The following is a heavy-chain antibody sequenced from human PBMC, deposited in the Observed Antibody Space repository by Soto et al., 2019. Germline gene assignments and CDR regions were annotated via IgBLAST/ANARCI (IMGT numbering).Heavy chain of an antibody. CDR2: IYYSGST. CDR1: GGSISSGGYY. CDR3: ARDSPHCSGGSCSDYYYYYMDV. D-gene: IGHD2-15*01. J-gene: IGHJ6*03. Sequence: SETLSLTCTVSGGSISSGGYYWSWIRQHPGKGLEWIGYIYYSGSTYYNPSLKSRVTISVDTSKNQFSLKLSSVTAADTAVYYCARDSPHCSGGSCSDYYYYYMDVWGKGTTVTVSS. V-gene: IGHV4-31*03.